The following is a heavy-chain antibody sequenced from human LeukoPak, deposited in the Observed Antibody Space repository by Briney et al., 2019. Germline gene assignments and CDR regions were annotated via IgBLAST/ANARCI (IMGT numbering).Heavy chain of an antibody. Sequence: PGGSLRLSCSASGFSFSDYDMNWVRQAPGKGLEWVSAISGRSSHIYYGESVKDRFTISRDNAKNSLYLQMDSLGVEDTAVYYCGRAFPPLRTSSAGDLWGQGTLVIVSS. CDR2: ISGRSSHI. CDR3: GRAFPPLRTSSAGDL. D-gene: IGHD3-16*01. V-gene: IGHV3-21*01. CDR1: GFSFSDYD. J-gene: IGHJ1*01.